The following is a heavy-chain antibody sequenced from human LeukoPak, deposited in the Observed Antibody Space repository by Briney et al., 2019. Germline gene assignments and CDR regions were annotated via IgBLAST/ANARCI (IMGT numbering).Heavy chain of an antibody. V-gene: IGHV4-31*03. J-gene: IGHJ3*02. D-gene: IGHD5-18*01. CDR1: GGSISRGGYY. Sequence: SETLSLTCTVSGGSISRGGYYWSWIRQHPGKGLEYIGYINNSGSIYYNPSLKSRVTISLDPSKNQFSLKLSSVTAADTAVYYCARDRGYSYGCDAFDIWGQGTMVTSST. CDR3: ARDRGYSYGCDAFDI. CDR2: INNSGSI.